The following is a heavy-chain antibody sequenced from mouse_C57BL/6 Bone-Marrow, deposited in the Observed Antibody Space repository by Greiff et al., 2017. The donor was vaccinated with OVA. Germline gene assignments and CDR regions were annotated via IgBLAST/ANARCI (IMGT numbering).Heavy chain of an antibody. J-gene: IGHJ4*01. Sequence: VQLQQSGGDLVKPGGSLKLSCAASGFTFSSYGMSWVRQTPDKRLEWVATISSGGSYTYYPDSVKGRFTISRDNAKNTLYLQMSSLKSEDTAMYYCARHVGGYYDARDYWGQGTSVTVSS. V-gene: IGHV5-6*01. CDR2: ISSGGSYT. CDR3: ARHVGGYYDARDY. CDR1: GFTFSSYG. D-gene: IGHD2-2*01.